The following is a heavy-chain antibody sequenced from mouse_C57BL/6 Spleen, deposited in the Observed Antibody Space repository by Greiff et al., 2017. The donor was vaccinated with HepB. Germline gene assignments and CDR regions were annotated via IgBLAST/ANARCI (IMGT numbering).Heavy chain of an antibody. CDR1: GFTFSSYG. CDR3: ARERYYGSSLYWYFDV. Sequence: EVMLVESGGDLVKPGGSLKLSCAASGFTFSSYGMSWVRQTPDKRLEWVATISSGGSYTYYPDSVKGRFTISRDNAKNTLYLQMSSLKSEDTATYYCARERYYGSSLYWYFDVWGTGTTVTVSS. D-gene: IGHD1-1*01. J-gene: IGHJ1*03. CDR2: ISSGGSYT. V-gene: IGHV5-6*01.